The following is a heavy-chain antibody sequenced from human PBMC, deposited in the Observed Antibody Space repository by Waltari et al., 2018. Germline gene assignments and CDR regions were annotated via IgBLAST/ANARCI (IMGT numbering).Heavy chain of an antibody. CDR2: IYYSGST. D-gene: IGHD3-22*01. V-gene: IGHV4-59*01. J-gene: IGHJ4*02. CDR3: AREYYYDSSGYFDY. CDR1: GRSISSYY. Sequence: QVQLQESDPGLVKPSETLSLTCTVPGRSISSYYWRWIRQPPGKGLEWIGYIYYSGSTNYNPSLKSRVTISVDTSKNQFSLKLSSGTAADTAVYYCAREYYYDSSGYFDYWGQGTLVTVSS.